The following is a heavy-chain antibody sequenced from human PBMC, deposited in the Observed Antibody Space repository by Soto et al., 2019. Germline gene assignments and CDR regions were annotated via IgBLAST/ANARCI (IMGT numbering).Heavy chain of an antibody. Sequence: SETLSLTCTVSGGSISSSSFYWGWIRQPPGKGLEWIGSIYYSGSTYYNPSLKSRVTISVDTSKNQFSLNLSSVTAADTAVYFCARRSSSSWFFDYWGQGNLVTVS. V-gene: IGHV4-39*01. D-gene: IGHD6-13*01. J-gene: IGHJ4*02. CDR3: ARRSSSSWFFDY. CDR1: GGSISSSSFY. CDR2: IYYSGST.